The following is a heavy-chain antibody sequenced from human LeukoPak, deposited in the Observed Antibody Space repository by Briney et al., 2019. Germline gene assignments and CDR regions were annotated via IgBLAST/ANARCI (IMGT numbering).Heavy chain of an antibody. D-gene: IGHD3-16*02. CDR2: IYYSGTT. V-gene: IGHV4-39*01. CDR1: GGSISSSSYY. CDR3: ARFPYYDYVWGSYPFH. Sequence: SETLSLTCTVSGGSISSSSYYWGWIRQPPGKGLEWIGSIYYSGTTYYNPSLKSRATISIDTSKNQFSLKLSSVTAADTAVYYCARFPYYDYVWGSYPFHWGQGTLVTVSS. J-gene: IGHJ4*02.